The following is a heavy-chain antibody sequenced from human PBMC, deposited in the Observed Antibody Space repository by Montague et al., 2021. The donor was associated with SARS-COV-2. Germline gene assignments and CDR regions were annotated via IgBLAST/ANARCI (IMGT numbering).Heavy chain of an antibody. CDR3: AKVGGYSYGLSDY. CDR1: GFIFSSNA. V-gene: IGHV3-23*01. J-gene: IGHJ4*02. D-gene: IGHD5-18*01. Sequence: SLRLSCAASGFIFSSNAMSWVRQAPGKGLEWVSTIGGGGRRTYYSDSFKGRFTISRDNSKNTLYLQMNSLRAEDTAVYYCAKVGGYSYGLSDYWGQGTLVTVSS. CDR2: IGGGGRRT.